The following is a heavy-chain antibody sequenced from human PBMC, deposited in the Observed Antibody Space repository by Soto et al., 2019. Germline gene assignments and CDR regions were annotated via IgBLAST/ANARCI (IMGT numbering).Heavy chain of an antibody. V-gene: IGHV1-2*04. CDR2: INPNSGGT. Sequence: ASVKVSCKASGGTFSSYAISWVRQAPGQGLEWMGWINPNSGGTNYAQKFRGWVTMTRDTSISTAYMELSRLRSDDTAVYYCARGGASPYYYYYGMDVWGQGTTVTASS. CDR3: ARGGASPYYYYYGMDV. D-gene: IGHD2-15*01. CDR1: GGTFSSYA. J-gene: IGHJ6*02.